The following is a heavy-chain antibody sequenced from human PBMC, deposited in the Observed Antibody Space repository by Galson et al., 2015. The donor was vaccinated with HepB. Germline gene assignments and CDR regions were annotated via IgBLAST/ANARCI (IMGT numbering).Heavy chain of an antibody. CDR2: INSVSSHI. Sequence: SLRLSCAAYGFTFSTYSMTWVRQAPGMGLEWVSSINSVSSHIYYADSMRGRFTISRDNAKNSLSLQMNSLRVEDTAVYYCVRARREVLRFFDSDHWGQGTLVTVSS. J-gene: IGHJ4*02. D-gene: IGHD3-3*01. CDR3: VRARREVLRFFDSDH. CDR1: GFTFSTYS. V-gene: IGHV3-21*01.